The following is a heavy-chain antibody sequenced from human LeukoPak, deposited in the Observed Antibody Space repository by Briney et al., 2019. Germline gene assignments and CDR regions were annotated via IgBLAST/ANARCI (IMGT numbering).Heavy chain of an antibody. D-gene: IGHD3-10*01. J-gene: IGHJ4*02. CDR3: ARGPSGGRGHDY. Sequence: SETLSLTSTVSGGSISSYYRSWIRQPAGKGLEWIGRIYSSGTTKYNPSLRSRVTMSVDTSKNQFSLNLNSVTAADTAVYYCARGPSGGRGHDYWGQGTLVTVSS. CDR2: IYSSGTT. CDR1: GGSISSYY. V-gene: IGHV4-4*07.